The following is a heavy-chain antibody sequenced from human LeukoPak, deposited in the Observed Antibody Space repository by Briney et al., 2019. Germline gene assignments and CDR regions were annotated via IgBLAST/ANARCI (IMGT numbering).Heavy chain of an antibody. D-gene: IGHD1-26*01. CDR1: GYILSSYN. CDR3: IVGELQGADAFDI. Sequence: ASVKVSCKASGYILSSYNMHWVRQAPGQGREWWRIINPSGGDTKYAQKFQGRVTLTRDKSTSTVYMELSSLRSEDTAVYYCIVGELQGADAFDIWGQGTMVTVPS. CDR2: INPSGGDT. V-gene: IGHV1-46*01. J-gene: IGHJ3*02.